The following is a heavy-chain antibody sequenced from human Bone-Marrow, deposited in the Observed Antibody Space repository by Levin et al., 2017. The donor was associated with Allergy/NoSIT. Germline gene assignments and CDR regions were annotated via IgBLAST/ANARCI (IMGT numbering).Heavy chain of an antibody. J-gene: IGHJ6*03. V-gene: IGHV1-18*01. CDR2: ISAYNGNT. CDR3: ARTVGRAAPGYMDV. CDR1: GYTFTSYG. D-gene: IGHD6-6*01. Sequence: AASVKVSCKASGYTFTSYGISWVRQAPGQGLEWMGWISAYNGNTNYAQKLQGRVTMTTDTSTSTAYMELRSLRSDDTAVYYCARTVGRAAPGYMDVWGKGTTVTVSS.